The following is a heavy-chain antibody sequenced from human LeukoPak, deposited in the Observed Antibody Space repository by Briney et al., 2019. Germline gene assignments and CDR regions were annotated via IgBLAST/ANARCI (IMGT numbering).Heavy chain of an antibody. CDR1: GFTFSSYA. D-gene: IGHD6-13*01. CDR3: AKGETQLVNSWFDP. Sequence: QSGGSLRLSCAASGFTFSSYAMSWVRQAPGKGLEWVSAISGSGGSTYYADSVKGRFTFSRDNSKNTLYLQMNSLRAEDTAVYYCAKGETQLVNSWFDPWGQGTLVTVSS. CDR2: ISGSGGST. V-gene: IGHV3-23*01. J-gene: IGHJ5*02.